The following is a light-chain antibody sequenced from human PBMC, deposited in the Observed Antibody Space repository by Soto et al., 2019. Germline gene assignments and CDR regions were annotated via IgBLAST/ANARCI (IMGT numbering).Light chain of an antibody. Sequence: QSVLTQPPSASGTPGQRVTISCSGSSSNIGSNYVYWYQQLPGTAPKLVIYEVTKRPSGVPDRFSGSKSGNTASLTVSGLQAEDEADYYCTSYAGNNNFYVFGPGTKLTVL. J-gene: IGLJ1*01. CDR1: SSNIGSNY. CDR3: TSYAGNNNFYV. CDR2: EVT. V-gene: IGLV1-47*01.